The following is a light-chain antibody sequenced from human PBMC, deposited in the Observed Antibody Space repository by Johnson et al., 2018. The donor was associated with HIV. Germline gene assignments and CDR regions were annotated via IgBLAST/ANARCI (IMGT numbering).Light chain of an antibody. J-gene: IGLJ1*01. Sequence: QSVLTQPPSVSAAPGQKVTISCSGSSSNIGDNSVSWYQHLPGTAPKLLIYEDNKRPSGIPDRFSGSKSGATATLGITGLQTGDEADYYCGTWDSSLSCLYVFGTGTKVTVL. CDR3: GTWDSSLSCLYV. V-gene: IGLV1-51*01. CDR1: SSNIGDNS. CDR2: EDN.